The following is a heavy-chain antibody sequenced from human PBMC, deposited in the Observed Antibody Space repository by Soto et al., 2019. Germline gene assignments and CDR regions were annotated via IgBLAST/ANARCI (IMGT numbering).Heavy chain of an antibody. D-gene: IGHD3-22*01. CDR2: ISGSGGST. Sequence: GGSLRLSCAASGFTFSSYAMSWVRQAPGKGLEWVSAISGSGGSTYYADSVKGRFTISRDNSKNTLYLQMNSLRAEDTAVYYCAKDIYDSSGYYYVVARWFDPWGQGTLVTVSS. CDR3: AKDIYDSSGYYYVVARWFDP. V-gene: IGHV3-23*01. J-gene: IGHJ5*02. CDR1: GFTFSSYA.